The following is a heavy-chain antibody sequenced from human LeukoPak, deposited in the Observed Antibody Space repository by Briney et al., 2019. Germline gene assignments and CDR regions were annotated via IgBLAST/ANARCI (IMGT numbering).Heavy chain of an antibody. D-gene: IGHD3-22*01. CDR1: GGSLSSYY. J-gene: IGHJ4*02. CDR3: ARLNLITFDY. CDR2: IYTSGST. Sequence: SETLSLTCTVSGGSLSSYYWSWIRQPPGKGLEWIGYIYTSGSTNYNPSLKSRVTISVDTSKNQFSLKLSSVTAADTAVYYCARLNLITFDYWGQGALVTVSS. V-gene: IGHV4-4*09.